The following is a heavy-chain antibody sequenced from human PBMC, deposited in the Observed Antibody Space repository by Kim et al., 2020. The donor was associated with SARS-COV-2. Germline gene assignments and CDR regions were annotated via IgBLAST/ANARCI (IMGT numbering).Heavy chain of an antibody. V-gene: IGHV3-23*01. Sequence: GGSLRLSCAASGFTFSSYAMSWVRQAPGKGLEWVSVINYSGGTTYYADAVKGRFTISRDNSKNTLFLQMNSLRAEDTAVYYFAKAARLAAAVEYWGQGTLVTVSS. J-gene: IGHJ4*02. D-gene: IGHD2-15*01. CDR2: INYSGGTT. CDR3: AKAARLAAAVEY. CDR1: GFTFSSYA.